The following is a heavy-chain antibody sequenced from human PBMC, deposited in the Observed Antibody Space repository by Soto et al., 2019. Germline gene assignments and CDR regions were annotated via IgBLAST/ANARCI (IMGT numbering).Heavy chain of an antibody. CDR3: ARDSNNWLQTAGREV. Sequence: PSETLSLTCTVSVDSITTYYWSWIRQPAGKGLEWIGRIDTSGNTNYNPSLKSRVTMSVDTSKKQFSLKLTSVTAADTAVYYCARDSNNWLQTAGREVGGQGTTVSVSS. D-gene: IGHD1-1*01. CDR1: VDSITTYY. J-gene: IGHJ6*02. CDR2: IDTSGNT. V-gene: IGHV4-4*07.